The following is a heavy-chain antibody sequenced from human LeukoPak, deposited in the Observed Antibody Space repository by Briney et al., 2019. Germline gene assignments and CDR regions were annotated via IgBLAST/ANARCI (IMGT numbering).Heavy chain of an antibody. CDR2: IYTSGST. J-gene: IGHJ4*02. V-gene: IGHV4-61*02. CDR1: GGSISSGSYY. CDR3: ARDNGAAAVYFDY. Sequence: SETLSLTCTVSGGSISSGSYYWSWIRQPAGKGLEWIGRIYTSGSTNYNPSLKSRVTISVDTSKNQFSLKLSSVTAADTAVYYCARDNGAAAVYFDYWGQGTLVTVSS. D-gene: IGHD6-13*01.